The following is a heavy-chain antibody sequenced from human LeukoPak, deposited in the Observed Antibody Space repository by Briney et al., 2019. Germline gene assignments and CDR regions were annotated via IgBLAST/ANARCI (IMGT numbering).Heavy chain of an antibody. CDR3: ARRLFGRGVSFDY. V-gene: IGHV4-39*01. D-gene: IGHD3-10*01. CDR1: GGSISSSSYY. CDR2: IYYSGST. Sequence: SETLSLTCTVSGGSISSSSYYWGWIRQPPGKGLEWIGSIYYSGSTYYNPSLKSRVTISVDTSKNQFSLKLSSVTAADTAVYYCARRLFGRGVSFDYRGQGTLVTVSS. J-gene: IGHJ4*02.